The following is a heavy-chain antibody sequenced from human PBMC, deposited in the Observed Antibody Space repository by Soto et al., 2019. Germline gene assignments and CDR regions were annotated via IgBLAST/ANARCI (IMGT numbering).Heavy chain of an antibody. Sequence: HPGGSLRLSCAASGFTVSSNYMSWVRQAPGKGLEWVSVIYSGGSTYYADSVKGRFTISRDNSENTLYLQMNSLRAEDTAVYYRARTCSGGTCSFDYWGQGTLVTVSS. J-gene: IGHJ4*02. V-gene: IGHV3-66*01. CDR3: ARTCSGGTCSFDY. CDR2: IYSGGST. CDR1: GFTVSSNY. D-gene: IGHD2-15*01.